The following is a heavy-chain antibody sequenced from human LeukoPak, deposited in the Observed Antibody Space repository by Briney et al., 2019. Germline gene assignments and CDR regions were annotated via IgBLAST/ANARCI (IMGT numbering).Heavy chain of an antibody. D-gene: IGHD6-13*01. Sequence: GSSVKVSCKASGYTFTGYYTHWVRQPPAQGLEWMGWINPNSGGTNYAQKFQGRVTITRDTTIRTAYMELSRLRSDDTAVYYCARGRGIAAAYYFDYWGQGTLVTVSS. J-gene: IGHJ4*02. V-gene: IGHV1-2*02. CDR3: ARGRGIAAAYYFDY. CDR2: INPNSGGT. CDR1: GYTFTGYY.